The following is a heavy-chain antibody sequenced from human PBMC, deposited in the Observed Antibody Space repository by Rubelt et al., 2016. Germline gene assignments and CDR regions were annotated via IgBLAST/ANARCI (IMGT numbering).Heavy chain of an antibody. CDR1: GFTFSFYA. Sequence: GGGLVQPGGSLRLSCAASGFTFSFYAMSWVRQAPGKGLELVSALSGSGGSTYYADSVKGRFTISRDNSRNTLYLQMNSLRADDTAVYYCAREAYRQLNYWGQGTLVTVSS. J-gene: IGHJ4*02. D-gene: IGHD6-6*01. CDR3: AREAYRQLNY. CDR2: LSGSGGST. V-gene: IGHV3-23*01.